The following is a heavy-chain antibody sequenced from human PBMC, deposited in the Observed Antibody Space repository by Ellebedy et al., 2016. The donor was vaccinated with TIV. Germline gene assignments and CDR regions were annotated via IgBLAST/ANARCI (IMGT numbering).Heavy chain of an antibody. D-gene: IGHD3-16*02. V-gene: IGHV3-73*01. CDR3: TSKTGVTFGGVIVRVFNDY. Sequence: GESLKISXATSGFTFSGSAMHWVRQTSGKGLEWVGRIRSKVNSYATAYAASVKGRFTISRDDSKNTAYLQMNSLKTEDTAVYYCTSKTGVTFGGVIVRVFNDYWGQGTLVTVSS. CDR1: GFTFSGSA. CDR2: IRSKVNSYAT. J-gene: IGHJ4*02.